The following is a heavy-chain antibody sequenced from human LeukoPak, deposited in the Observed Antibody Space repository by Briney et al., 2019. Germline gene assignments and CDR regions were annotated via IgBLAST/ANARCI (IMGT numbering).Heavy chain of an antibody. CDR1: GGSIYSSNSY. V-gene: IGHV4-39*07. CDR3: ARDAKRFYAANWFDP. CDR2: IFYGGST. Sequence: SETLSLTCTVSGGSIYSSNSYWAWIRQSPGQGLEWIGSIFYGGSTFYNPSLKRRATISIDTSKNQFSLNLTSVTAADTAVYYCARDAKRFYAANWFDPWGQGTPVTVSS. J-gene: IGHJ5*02. D-gene: IGHD2/OR15-2a*01.